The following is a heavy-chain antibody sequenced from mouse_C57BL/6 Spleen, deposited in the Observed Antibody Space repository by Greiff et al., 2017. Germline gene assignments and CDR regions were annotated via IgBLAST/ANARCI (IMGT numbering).Heavy chain of an antibody. Sequence: QVQLQQPGAELVKPGASVKLSCKASGYTFTSYWMQWVKQRPGQGLEWIGEIDPSACYTNYNQKFKGKATLTVDTSSSTAYMQLSSLTSEDSAVYYCASYDQYYFDYWGQGTTLTVSS. D-gene: IGHD2-3*01. J-gene: IGHJ2*01. CDR1: GYTFTSYW. CDR2: IDPSACYT. V-gene: IGHV1-50*01. CDR3: ASYDQYYFDY.